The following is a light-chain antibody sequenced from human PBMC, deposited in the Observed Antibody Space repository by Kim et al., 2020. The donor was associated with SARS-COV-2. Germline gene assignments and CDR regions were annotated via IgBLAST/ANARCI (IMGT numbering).Light chain of an antibody. CDR3: GSWDSSLRAYV. J-gene: IGLJ1*01. V-gene: IGLV1-51*01. CDR1: SSNIGNNF. Sequence: QSVLTQPPSVSAAPGQKVSISCSGSSSNIGNNFVSWYQLLPGTAPKLLIYENNKRPAGIPDRFSGPKSGTSATLGITGLQTGDEADYYCGSWDSSLRAYVFGTGTKVTVL. CDR2: ENN.